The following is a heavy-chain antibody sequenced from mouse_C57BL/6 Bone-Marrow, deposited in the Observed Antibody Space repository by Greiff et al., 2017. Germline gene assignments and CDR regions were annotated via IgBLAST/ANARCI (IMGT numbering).Heavy chain of an antibody. J-gene: IGHJ2*01. CDR2: IDPEIGDT. V-gene: IGHV14-4*01. Sequence: VHVKQSGAELVRPGASVKLSCTASGFNFKDYYIHWVKQRPEQGLEWIGWIDPEIGDTDYASKFQGKATITSDTSSNTAYLQLSSLTSEDTAVYDCSSFDGNYFDFWGQGTPLTVAS. CDR1: GFNFKDYY. CDR3: SSFDGNYFDF. D-gene: IGHD2-3*01.